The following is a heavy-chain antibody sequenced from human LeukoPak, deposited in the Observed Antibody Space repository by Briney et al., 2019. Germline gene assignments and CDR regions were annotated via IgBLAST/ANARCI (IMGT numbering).Heavy chain of an antibody. D-gene: IGHD6-19*01. CDR3: ARALGSGWYVGHYFDY. V-gene: IGHV3-48*03. J-gene: IGHJ4*02. Sequence: GSLRLSCAGSGFTFSSYEMNWVRQAPGKGLEWVSYISSSGSTIYYADSVKGRFTISRDNAKDSLYLQMNSLRAEDTAVYYCARALGSGWYVGHYFDYWGQGTLVTVSS. CDR2: ISSSGSTI. CDR1: GFTFSSYE.